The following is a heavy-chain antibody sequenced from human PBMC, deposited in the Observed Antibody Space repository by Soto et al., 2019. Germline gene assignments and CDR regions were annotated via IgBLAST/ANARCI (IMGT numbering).Heavy chain of an antibody. CDR1: GGSFSGYY. Sequence: SETLSLTCAVYGGSFSGYYWSWIRQPPGKGLEWIGEINHSGSTNYNPSLKSRVTISVDTSKNQFSLKLSSVTAADTAVYYCGSALGYYYMDVWGKGTTVTVSS. CDR3: GSALGYYYMDV. CDR2: INHSGST. V-gene: IGHV4-34*01. J-gene: IGHJ6*03.